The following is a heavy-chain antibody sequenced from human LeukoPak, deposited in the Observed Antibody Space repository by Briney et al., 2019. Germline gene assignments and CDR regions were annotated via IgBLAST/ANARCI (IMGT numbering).Heavy chain of an antibody. CDR1: GFTFNNAW. V-gene: IGHV3-7*03. CDR2: IKPDGTTK. D-gene: IGHD6-13*01. CDR3: ARSIPYGTTWYGRSDY. Sequence: GGSLRLSCAASGFTFNNAWMNWVRQAPGKGLEWVANIKPDGTTKFYVDSVKGRFTISRDNALNSLYLQTNSLRAEDTAIYYCARSIPYGTTWYGRSDYWGQGTLVTVSS. J-gene: IGHJ4*02.